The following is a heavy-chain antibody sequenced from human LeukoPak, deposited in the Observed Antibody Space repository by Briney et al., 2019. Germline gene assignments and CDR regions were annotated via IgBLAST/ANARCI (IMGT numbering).Heavy chain of an antibody. CDR3: VRGPLRYSYAWFSAFDI. V-gene: IGHV4-39*07. D-gene: IGHD5-18*01. CDR1: GGSISSSSYY. J-gene: IGHJ3*02. Sequence: SETLSLTCTVSGGSISSSSYYWGWIRQPPGKGLEWIGSIYYSGSTYYNPSLKSRVTISVDTSKNQFSLKLSSVTAADTAVYYCVRGPLRYSYAWFSAFDIWGQGTMVTVSS. CDR2: IYYSGST.